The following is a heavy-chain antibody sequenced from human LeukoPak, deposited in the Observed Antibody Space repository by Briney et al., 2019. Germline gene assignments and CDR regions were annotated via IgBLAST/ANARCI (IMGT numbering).Heavy chain of an antibody. D-gene: IGHD2-21*01. V-gene: IGHV3-30*02. J-gene: IGHJ4*02. CDR3: ASLFPSEIDY. CDR1: GFTFSSYG. Sequence: GGSLRLSCAASGFTFSSYGMHWVRQAPGKGLEWVAFIRYDGSNKYYADSVKGRFTISRDNSKNTLYLQMNSLRAEDTAVYYCASLFPSEIDYWGQGTLVTVSS. CDR2: IRYDGSNK.